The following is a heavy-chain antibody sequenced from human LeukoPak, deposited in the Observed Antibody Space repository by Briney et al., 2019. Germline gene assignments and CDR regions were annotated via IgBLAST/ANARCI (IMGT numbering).Heavy chain of an antibody. Sequence: PGGSLRLSCAASGFTFSDYYMSWIRQAPGKGLEWVSYISSSGSTIYYADSVKGRFTISRDKAKNSLYLQMNSLRAEDTAVYYCARDEYYYDSSTGFDYWGQGTLVTVSS. D-gene: IGHD3-22*01. CDR1: GFTFSDYY. V-gene: IGHV3-11*04. CDR3: ARDEYYYDSSTGFDY. J-gene: IGHJ4*02. CDR2: ISSSGSTI.